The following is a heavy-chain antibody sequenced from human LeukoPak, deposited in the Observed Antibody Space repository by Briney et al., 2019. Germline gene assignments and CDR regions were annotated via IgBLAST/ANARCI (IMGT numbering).Heavy chain of an antibody. CDR1: GFSFSSYW. D-gene: IGHD6-13*01. Sequence: GGSLRLSCAASGFSFSSYWMSWVRQAPGKGLEWVAVTWLTGIDKHYADSVKGRFTISRDNSKNTLYLQMNSLTPEDTAVYYCVKDSVAAGTGHFDYWGQGTLITVSS. CDR2: TWLTGIDK. J-gene: IGHJ4*02. V-gene: IGHV3-30*02. CDR3: VKDSVAAGTGHFDY.